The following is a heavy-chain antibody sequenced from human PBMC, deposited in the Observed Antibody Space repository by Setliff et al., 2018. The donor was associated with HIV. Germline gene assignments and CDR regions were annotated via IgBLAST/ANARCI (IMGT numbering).Heavy chain of an antibody. J-gene: IGHJ4*02. CDR3: ARDPHYYDSSGHHSYFYFDF. Sequence: SETLSLTCTVSGGSISSGSYYWSWIRQPAGKGLEWIGGISHSGNTYYNPSLQSRVTISLDMSKNQFSLKLNSVSAADTAVYYCARDPHYYDSSGHHSYFYFDFWGLGMRVTVSS. V-gene: IGHV4-61*10. CDR2: ISHSGNT. D-gene: IGHD3-22*01. CDR1: GGSISSGSYY.